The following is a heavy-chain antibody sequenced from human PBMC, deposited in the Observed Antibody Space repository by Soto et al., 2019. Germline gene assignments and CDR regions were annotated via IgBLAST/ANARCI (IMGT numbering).Heavy chain of an antibody. J-gene: IGHJ2*01. CDR2: IIPIFGPA. D-gene: IGHD3-16*01. V-gene: IGHV1-69*01. CDR3: ARPFQSWPGGWYFDL. Sequence: QVQLVQSGAEVKKPGSSVKVSCKASGGTFSSYSINWVRQAPGQGLEWMGGIIPIFGPANYAQKFQGRATLTVDESTSTAHMELSSLRNEDTGVYYCARPFQSWPGGWYFDLWGRGTLVTVSS. CDR1: GGTFSSYS.